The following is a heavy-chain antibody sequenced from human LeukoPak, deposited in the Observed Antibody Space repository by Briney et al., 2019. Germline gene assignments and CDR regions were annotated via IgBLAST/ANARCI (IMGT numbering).Heavy chain of an antibody. CDR3: ARDGTPIHSDGWVYMDV. J-gene: IGHJ6*03. CDR2: IKQDGSEK. Sequence: PGGSLRLSCAASGFTFSSYWMSWVRQAPGKGLEWVANIKQDGSEKYYVDSVKGRFTISRDNAKNSLYLQMNSLRAEDTAVYYCARDGTPIHSDGWVYMDVWGKGTTVTVSS. CDR1: GFTFSSYW. D-gene: IGHD6-25*01. V-gene: IGHV3-7*01.